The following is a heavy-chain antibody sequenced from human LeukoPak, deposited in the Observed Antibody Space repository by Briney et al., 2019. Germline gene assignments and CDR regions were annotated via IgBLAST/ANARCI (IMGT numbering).Heavy chain of an antibody. D-gene: IGHD3-22*01. CDR1: GGSFSGYY. V-gene: IGHV4-34*01. Sequence: SETLSLTCAVYGGSFSGYYWSWIRQPPGKGLEWIGEINHSGSTNYNPSLKSRVTISVDTSKSQFSLKLSSVTAADTAVYYCARGLDDSSGLWGQGTLVTVSS. CDR3: ARGLDDSSGL. J-gene: IGHJ4*02. CDR2: INHSGST.